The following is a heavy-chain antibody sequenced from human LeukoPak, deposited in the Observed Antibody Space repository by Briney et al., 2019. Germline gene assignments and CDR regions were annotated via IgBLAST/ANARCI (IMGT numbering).Heavy chain of an antibody. J-gene: IGHJ6*03. CDR2: ISYDGSKK. CDR3: ARDPGRGNYYYCYMDV. D-gene: IGHD3-10*01. V-gene: IGHV3-30*01. CDR1: GFTFSSYV. Sequence: GGSLRLFCAASGFTFSSYVMHWVRQAPGKGLERVAVISYDGSKKYYADCVKGRFTISRDNSKNTLYLQMNSLRDEDTAVYYCARDPGRGNYYYCYMDVWGKGTTVTV.